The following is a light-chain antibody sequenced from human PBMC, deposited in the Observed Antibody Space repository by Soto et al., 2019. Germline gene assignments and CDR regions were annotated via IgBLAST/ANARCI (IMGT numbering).Light chain of an antibody. CDR2: GAS. CDR1: QSVSSN. J-gene: IGKJ2*01. CDR3: QHYNNWPYT. Sequence: EIVMTQSPATLSVSPGERATLSCRASQSVSSNLAWYQHKPGQAPRLLIYGASTRATGIPARFSGSGSGTEFTLTISSLQSEDFVVYYCQHYNNWPYTFGLGTKLEIK. V-gene: IGKV3-15*01.